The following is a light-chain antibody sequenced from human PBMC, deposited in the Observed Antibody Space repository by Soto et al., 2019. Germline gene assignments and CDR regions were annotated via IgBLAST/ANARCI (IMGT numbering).Light chain of an antibody. J-gene: IGKJ1*01. V-gene: IGKV3-15*01. CDR3: HQYNNWPSWT. Sequence: DIELTQSPATLSASPWDSATITCRASQSISPNLVWYQQRFGQSPRLLIYHVSTRDTGVPARFSGSGSETEFTLTISSRQPEDFAIYYCHQYNNWPSWTFGQGTKVDIK. CDR2: HVS. CDR1: QSISPN.